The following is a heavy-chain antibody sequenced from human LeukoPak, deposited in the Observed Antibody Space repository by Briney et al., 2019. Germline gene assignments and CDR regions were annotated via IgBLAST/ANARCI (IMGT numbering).Heavy chain of an antibody. D-gene: IGHD5-24*01. CDR2: IYYSGST. CDR3: ARAPEMANLFDY. CDR1: GGSISSYY. Sequence: SETLSLTCTVSGGSISSYYWSWIRQPPGKGLEWIGYIYYSGSTNYNPSLKSRVTISVDTSKNQFSLKLSSVTAADTAVYYCARAPEMANLFDYWGQGTLVTVSS. J-gene: IGHJ4*02. V-gene: IGHV4-59*12.